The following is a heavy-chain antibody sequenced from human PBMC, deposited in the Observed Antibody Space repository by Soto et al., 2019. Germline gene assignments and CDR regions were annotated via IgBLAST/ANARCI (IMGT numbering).Heavy chain of an antibody. CDR2: ISRSGSST. J-gene: IGHJ4*02. Sequence: WGSLRLSCAASGFTFSYYVMAWVRQAPGKGLEWVSGISRSGSSTYYADSVRGRFTISRDSSRNTLSLQMNSLRAEDTAVYFCAKGDVPASGTLGSDCWGKGTRVTISS. CDR1: GFTFSYYV. D-gene: IGHD6-13*01. CDR3: AKGDVPASGTLGSDC. V-gene: IGHV3-23*01.